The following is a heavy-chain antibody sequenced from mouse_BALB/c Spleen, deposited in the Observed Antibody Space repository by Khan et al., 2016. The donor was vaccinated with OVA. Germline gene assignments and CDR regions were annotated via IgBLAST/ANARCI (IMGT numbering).Heavy chain of an antibody. CDR3: ARSGTTVVAYWYFDV. V-gene: IGHV3-1*02. CDR1: GYSITSGYS. CDR2: IHYSGST. Sequence: EVELVESGPDLVKPSQSLSLTCTVTGYSITSGYSWHWIRQFPGNKLEWMGYIHYSGSTNYNPSLKSRISITRDTSKNQFFLQLNSVTTEDTVTYYCARSGTTVVAYWYFDVWGAGTAVTVSS. J-gene: IGHJ1*01. D-gene: IGHD1-1*01.